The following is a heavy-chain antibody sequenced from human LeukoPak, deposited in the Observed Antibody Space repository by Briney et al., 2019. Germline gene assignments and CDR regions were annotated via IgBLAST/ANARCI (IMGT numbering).Heavy chain of an antibody. CDR3: ARQKAGNCFDP. Sequence: SETLSLTCTVSGGSISSDYWSWIRQPPGKGLEWIGYIYTSGSNHYNPSLKSRVTISGDTSKNQFSLKLSSVTAAATAVYYCARQKAGNCFDPWGQGTPVTVSS. CDR2: IYTSGSN. V-gene: IGHV4-4*09. D-gene: IGHD6-19*01. CDR1: GGSISSDY. J-gene: IGHJ5*02.